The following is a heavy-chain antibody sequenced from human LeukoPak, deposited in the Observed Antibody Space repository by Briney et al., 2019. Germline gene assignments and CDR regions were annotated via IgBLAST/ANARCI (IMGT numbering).Heavy chain of an antibody. J-gene: IGHJ6*02. Sequence: PGGSLRLSCAASGFTFSSYAMSWVRQAPGKGLEWVSAVSGSGASTYYADSVKGRFTISRDNSKNTLYLQMNSLRAEDTAVYYCAKDRSGIYSRYYYYGMDVWGQGTTVTVSS. CDR1: GFTFSSYA. CDR2: VSGSGAST. CDR3: AKDRSGIYSRYYYYGMDV. D-gene: IGHD1-26*01. V-gene: IGHV3-23*01.